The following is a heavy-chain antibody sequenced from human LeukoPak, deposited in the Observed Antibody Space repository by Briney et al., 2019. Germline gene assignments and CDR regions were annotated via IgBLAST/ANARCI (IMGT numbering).Heavy chain of an antibody. CDR1: GFTFSSYA. D-gene: IGHD2-2*01. CDR2: IYYSGST. Sequence: GSLRLSCAASGFTFSSYAMSWIRQPPGRGLEWIGSIYYSGSTYYNPSLKSRVTISVDTSKNQFSLKLSSVTAADTAVYYCARKAVLPAAILRMGYYYGMDVWGQGTTVTVSS. J-gene: IGHJ6*02. V-gene: IGHV4-39*01. CDR3: ARKAVLPAAILRMGYYYGMDV.